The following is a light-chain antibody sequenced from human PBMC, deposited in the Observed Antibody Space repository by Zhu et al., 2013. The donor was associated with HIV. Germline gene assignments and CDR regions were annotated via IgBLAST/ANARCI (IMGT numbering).Light chain of an antibody. Sequence: EIVLTQSPGSLALSPGERATLSCRASQTVNRGYLAWYQQKPGQPPRLLIYGASNRATGIPDRFSGSGSGTLFTLTITRLEPEDFAVYYCQQYGNSPPYTFGQGTKLEIK. CDR2: GAS. V-gene: IGKV3-20*01. CDR3: QQYGNSPPYT. J-gene: IGKJ2*01. CDR1: QTVNRGY.